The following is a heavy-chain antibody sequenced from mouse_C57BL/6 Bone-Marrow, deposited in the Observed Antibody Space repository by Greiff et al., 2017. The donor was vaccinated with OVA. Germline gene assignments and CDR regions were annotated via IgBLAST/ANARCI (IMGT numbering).Heavy chain of an antibody. V-gene: IGHV1-47*01. CDR3: ATGYYYGSSYWFAY. CDR1: GYTFTTYP. Sequence: QVHVKQSGAELVKPGASVKMSCKASGYTFTTYPIEWLKQNHGKSLEWIGNFHPYNDDTKYNEKFKGKATLTVEKSSSTVYLELSRLTADDSAVYYWATGYYYGSSYWFAYWGQGTLGTVSA. J-gene: IGHJ3*01. CDR2: FHPYNDDT. D-gene: IGHD1-1*01.